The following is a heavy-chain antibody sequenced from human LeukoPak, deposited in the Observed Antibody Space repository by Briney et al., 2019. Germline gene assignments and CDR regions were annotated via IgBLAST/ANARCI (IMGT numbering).Heavy chain of an antibody. Sequence: GRSLRLSCAASGFTFGDYAMHWVRQAPGKGLEWVSGVNWKSNNIGYADSVKGRFTISRDNAKNSLYLRMNSQRTEDTALYYCARDRAGYFYAMDVWGQGTSVTVSS. CDR3: ARDRAGYFYAMDV. D-gene: IGHD6-13*01. V-gene: IGHV3-9*01. CDR1: GFTFGDYA. CDR2: VNWKSNNI. J-gene: IGHJ6*02.